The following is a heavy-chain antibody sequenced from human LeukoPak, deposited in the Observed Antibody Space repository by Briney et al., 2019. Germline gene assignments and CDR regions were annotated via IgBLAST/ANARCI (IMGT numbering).Heavy chain of an antibody. CDR1: DDSLSSGTYY. Sequence: SETLSLTCTVSDDSLSSGTYYWNWIRLYPGKGLEWIRCIHYTGSIYYNPSLKSRVTISVDTSKNQFSLNVNSVTAADTAVYYCARGVDRTKIYSWGQGTLVTVSS. J-gene: IGHJ4*02. D-gene: IGHD1-7*01. V-gene: IGHV4-31*03. CDR3: ARGVDRTKIYS. CDR2: IHYTGSI.